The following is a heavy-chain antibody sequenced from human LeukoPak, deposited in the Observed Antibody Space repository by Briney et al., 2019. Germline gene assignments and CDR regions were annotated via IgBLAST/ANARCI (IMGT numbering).Heavy chain of an antibody. D-gene: IGHD1-26*01. CDR1: GFTFSSYT. CDR2: ISSSSSYI. V-gene: IGHV3-21*01. Sequence: GGSLRLSCAASGFTFSSYTINWVRQAPGKGLEWVSSISSSSSYIYYADSVKGRFTISRDNAKNSLYLQMNSLRAEDTAVYYCAREGVGATANFDYWGQGTLVTVSS. J-gene: IGHJ4*02. CDR3: AREGVGATANFDY.